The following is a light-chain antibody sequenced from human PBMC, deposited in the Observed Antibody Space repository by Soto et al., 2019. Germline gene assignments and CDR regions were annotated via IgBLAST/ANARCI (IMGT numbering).Light chain of an antibody. CDR3: QQRSNWPPARG. CDR1: QSVSSY. Sequence: EIVLTQSPATLSLSPGERATLSCRASQSVSSYLAWYQQKPGQAPRLLIYDASNRATGIPARFSGSGSGTDFTLTISSLEPEDFAVYYCQQRSNWPPARGFGGGTKVEIK. J-gene: IGKJ4*01. CDR2: DAS. V-gene: IGKV3-11*01.